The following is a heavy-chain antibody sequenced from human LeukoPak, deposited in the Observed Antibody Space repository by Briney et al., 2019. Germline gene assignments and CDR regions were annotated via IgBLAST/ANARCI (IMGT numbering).Heavy chain of an antibody. V-gene: IGHV1-69*05. J-gene: IGHJ3*01. CDR1: RGTFSRYG. D-gene: IGHD3-22*01. CDR3: ARDDPFYSDSSGGALT. CDR2: IIPKFGKA. Sequence: SVKVSCKTSRGTFSRYGITWVRQAPGQGLEWMGRIIPKFGKANYAQKFQGRVTITTDESTTTAYMEMISLRSEDTAVYYCARDDPFYSDSSGGALTWGQGTMVTVSS.